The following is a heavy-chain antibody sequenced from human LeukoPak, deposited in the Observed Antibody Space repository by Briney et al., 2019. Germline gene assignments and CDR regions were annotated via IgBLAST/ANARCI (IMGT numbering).Heavy chain of an antibody. J-gene: IGHJ6*02. D-gene: IGHD2-2*03. CDR2: ISSSSDYI. V-gene: IGHV3-21*01. Sequence: PGGSLRLSCAASGFMFSSYSMNWVRQAPGKGLEWVSSISSSSDYIFYADSVKGRFTISRDNAKNSLYLQLNRLRAEDTAVYYCAGGYSKGMDVWGLGTTVTVSS. CDR1: GFMFSSYS. CDR3: AGGYSKGMDV.